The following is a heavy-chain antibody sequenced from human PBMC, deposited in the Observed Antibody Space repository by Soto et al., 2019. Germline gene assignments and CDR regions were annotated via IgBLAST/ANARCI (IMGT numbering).Heavy chain of an antibody. D-gene: IGHD4-17*01. CDR2: INPNSGGT. Sequence: ASVKVSCKASGYTFTGYYMHWVRQAPGQGLEWMGWINPNSGGTNYAQKFQGRVTMTRDTSISTAYMELSRLRSDDTAVYYCARVYGSYYYYGMDVRGQGTTVTVSS. J-gene: IGHJ6*02. CDR1: GYTFTGYY. CDR3: ARVYGSYYYYGMDV. V-gene: IGHV1-2*02.